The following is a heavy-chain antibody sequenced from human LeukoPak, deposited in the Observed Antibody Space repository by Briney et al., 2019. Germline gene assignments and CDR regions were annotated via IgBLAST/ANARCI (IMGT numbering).Heavy chain of an antibody. CDR2: INPDAGDT. D-gene: IGHD6-19*01. J-gene: IGHJ3*02. Sequence: WASVKVSCTASGYTFTDYFMYWVRQAPGQGLEWMGRINPDAGDTNYAQTFQGRITMTRDTSISTAYMELSSLKSDDTAVYYCARLSTATRHWLAASDIWGQGTVVTVSS. CDR1: GYTFTDYF. CDR3: ARLSTATRHWLAASDI. V-gene: IGHV1-2*06.